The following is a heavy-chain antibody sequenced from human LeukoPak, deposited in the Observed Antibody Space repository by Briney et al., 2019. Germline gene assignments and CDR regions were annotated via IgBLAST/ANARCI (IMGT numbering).Heavy chain of an antibody. D-gene: IGHD2-15*01. CDR3: ARDSTVAPISYMDV. CDR1: GFIFDDYG. V-gene: IGHV3-9*03. CDR2: ISWNSGSK. J-gene: IGHJ6*03. Sequence: PGRSLRLSCAASGFIFDDYGMHWVRQAPGKGLEWVSGISWNSGSKEYADSVKGRFTISRDNAKNSLYLQMNSLRVEDMALYFCARDSTVAPISYMDVWGKGTTVTVSS.